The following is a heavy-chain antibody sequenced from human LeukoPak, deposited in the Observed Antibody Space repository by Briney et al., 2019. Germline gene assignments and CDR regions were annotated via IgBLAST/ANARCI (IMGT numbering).Heavy chain of an antibody. CDR2: IYPRDGST. CDR3: ARDQEGFDY. V-gene: IGHV1-46*01. J-gene: IGHJ4*02. Sequence: ASVKVSCKASGYTFTNNYLHWVRQAPGQGLEWMGMIYPRDGSTSYAQKFQGRVTVTRDTSTSAVHMELSGLRSEDTAVYYCARDQEGFDYWGQGTLVTVSS. CDR1: GYTFTNNY.